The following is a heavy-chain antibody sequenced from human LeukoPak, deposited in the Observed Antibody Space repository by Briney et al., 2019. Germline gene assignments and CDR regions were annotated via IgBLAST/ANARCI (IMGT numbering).Heavy chain of an antibody. D-gene: IGHD3-3*01. J-gene: IGHJ6*03. CDR2: IYHSGST. Sequence: PSETLSLTCTVSGYSISSGYYWGWTRQPPGKGLEWIGSIYHSGSTYYNPSLKSRVTISVDTSKNQFSLKLNSVTPEDTAVYYCAREDLSDPYDFWSDYYYYYMDVWGKGTTVTVSS. CDR1: GYSISSGYY. V-gene: IGHV4-38-2*02. CDR3: AREDLSDPYDFWSDYYYYYMDV.